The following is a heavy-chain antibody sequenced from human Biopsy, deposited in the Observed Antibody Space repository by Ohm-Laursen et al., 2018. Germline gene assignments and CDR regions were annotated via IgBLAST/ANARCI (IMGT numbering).Heavy chain of an antibody. Sequence: SLRLSCAASGFTFNNYGMQWVRQAPGKGLEWVAFIFYDGSNTYYADSVKGRFTISRDNAKRSVFLQMNSLRAEDTAVYYCAREAVVATIDDGFDVWGQGTVVTVSS. D-gene: IGHD5-12*01. CDR3: AREAVVATIDDGFDV. CDR2: IFYDGSNT. J-gene: IGHJ3*01. CDR1: GFTFNNYG. V-gene: IGHV3-33*08.